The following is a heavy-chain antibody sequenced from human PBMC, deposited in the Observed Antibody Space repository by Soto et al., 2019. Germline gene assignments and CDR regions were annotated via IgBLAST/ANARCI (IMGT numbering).Heavy chain of an antibody. CDR2: INHSGST. CDR3: ARGYSSSSPFDP. CDR1: GGSFSGYY. Sequence: PSETLSLTCAVYGGSFSGYYWSWIRQPPGKGLEWIGEINHSGSTNYNPSLKSRVTISVDTSKNQFSLKLSSVTAADTAVYYCARGYSSSSPFDPWGQGTLVTVS. D-gene: IGHD6-6*01. V-gene: IGHV4-34*01. J-gene: IGHJ5*02.